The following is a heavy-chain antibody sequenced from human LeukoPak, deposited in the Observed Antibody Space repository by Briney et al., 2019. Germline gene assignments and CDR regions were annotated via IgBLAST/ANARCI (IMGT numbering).Heavy chain of an antibody. Sequence: GESLKISCKGSAYSFTSYWIGWVRQMPGKGLEWMGVIYPGDFDTRYSPSFQGQVTISADKSISTAYLQWSNLKASDTAMYYCVRYCGGDCYSGIDYWGQGTLVTVSS. D-gene: IGHD2-21*02. CDR2: IYPGDFDT. V-gene: IGHV5-51*01. J-gene: IGHJ4*02. CDR1: AYSFTSYW. CDR3: VRYCGGDCYSGIDY.